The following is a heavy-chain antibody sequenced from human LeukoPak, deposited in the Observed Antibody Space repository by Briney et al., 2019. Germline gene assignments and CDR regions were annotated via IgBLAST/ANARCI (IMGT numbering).Heavy chain of an antibody. V-gene: IGHV3-48*02. J-gene: IGHJ5*02. CDR1: GFTFTSYV. D-gene: IGHD2-21*01. CDR3: ARGRGSS. Sequence: GGSLRLSCAASGFTFTSYVMNWVRQPPGKGLEWISYIGTRGNTMYYADSVKGRFTISRDNAKNSLYLQMNSLRDEDTAIYYCARGRGSSWGQGTLVTVSS. CDR2: IGTRGNTM.